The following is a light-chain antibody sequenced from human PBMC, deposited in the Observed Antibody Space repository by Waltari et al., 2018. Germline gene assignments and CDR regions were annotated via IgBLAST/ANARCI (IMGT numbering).Light chain of an antibody. CDR2: YDD. J-gene: IGLJ3*02. CDR3: ATWDNTLSGWV. Sequence: QSVLTQPPSVSEAPRQRVAISCSGSRSNIGNNAVNWYLQVPGKAPKLLNYYDDLLPSGVSDRFSGSRSGTSASLAISGLQSEDEGDYYCATWDNTLSGWVFGGGTRLTVL. V-gene: IGLV1-36*01. CDR1: RSNIGNNA.